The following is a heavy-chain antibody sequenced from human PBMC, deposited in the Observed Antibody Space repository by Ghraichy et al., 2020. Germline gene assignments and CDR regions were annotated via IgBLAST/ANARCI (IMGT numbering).Heavy chain of an antibody. CDR1: GFTFSSYA. CDR3: AKAVASTPDNYFDS. D-gene: IGHD6-19*01. V-gene: IGHV3-23*01. J-gene: IGHJ4*02. Sequence: GGSLRLSCAASGFTFSSYAMSWVRQAPGKGLEWVSGISASGGSTYYVDSVKGRFTISRDNSKNTLYLQMNSLRAEEMAIYYCAKAVASTPDNYFDSWGQGTLVTVSS. CDR2: ISASGGST.